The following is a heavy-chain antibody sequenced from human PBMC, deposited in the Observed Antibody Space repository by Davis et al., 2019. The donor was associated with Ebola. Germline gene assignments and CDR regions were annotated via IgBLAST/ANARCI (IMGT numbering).Heavy chain of an antibody. CDR1: GFSFSGYR. V-gene: IGHV3-74*01. CDR2: INSDGSIT. Sequence: GESLKTSCAASGFSFSGYRMNWVRPAPGKGLVWVSRINSDGSITSYADSVKGRFTISRDNDKNTLYLQMNSLRAEDTAVYYCARSSYQPEYWGQGTLVTVSS. D-gene: IGHD2-2*01. CDR3: ARSSYQPEY. J-gene: IGHJ4*02.